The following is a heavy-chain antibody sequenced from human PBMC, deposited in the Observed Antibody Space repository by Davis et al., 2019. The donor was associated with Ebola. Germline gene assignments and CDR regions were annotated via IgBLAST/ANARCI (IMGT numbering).Heavy chain of an antibody. D-gene: IGHD3-22*01. V-gene: IGHV1-18*01. CDR2: ISTYNGNT. J-gene: IGHJ6*02. CDR3: ARDPKARYYYDSSGLGMDV. Sequence: AASVKVSCKASGYSFTDDGISWVRQAPGQGLEWMGWISTYNGNTNYAQKVQGRITMTTDTSTSTAYMELRSLRSDDTAVYYCARDPKARYYYDSSGLGMDVWGQGTTVTVSS. CDR1: GYSFTDDG.